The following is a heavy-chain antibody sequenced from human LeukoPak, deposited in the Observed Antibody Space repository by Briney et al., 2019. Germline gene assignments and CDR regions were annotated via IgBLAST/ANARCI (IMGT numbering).Heavy chain of an antibody. V-gene: IGHV3-23*01. J-gene: IGHJ3*02. CDR1: RFTFSSYA. Sequence: GGSLRLSCAASRFTFSSYAMSWVRQAPGKGLEWVSAMSGSGGSTYYADSVKGRFTMSRDNSKNTLYLQMNSLRAEDTAVYYCVQEGPRGLAFDIWGQGTKVTVSS. CDR2: MSGSGGST. CDR3: VQEGPRGLAFDI.